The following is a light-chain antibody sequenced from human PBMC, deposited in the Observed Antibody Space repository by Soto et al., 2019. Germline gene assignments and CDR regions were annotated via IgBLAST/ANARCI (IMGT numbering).Light chain of an antibody. CDR3: QQYSSYRT. CDR2: KAS. CDR1: QSIAIW. Sequence: DVQMTQSPSTLSASVGDRVTITCRASQSIAIWLAWYQQKPGKAPKLLIYKASTLESGVPTRFSGSGSGTEFTLTISSLQHDDFATYYCQQYSSYRTFGQGTKVEIK. V-gene: IGKV1-5*03. J-gene: IGKJ1*01.